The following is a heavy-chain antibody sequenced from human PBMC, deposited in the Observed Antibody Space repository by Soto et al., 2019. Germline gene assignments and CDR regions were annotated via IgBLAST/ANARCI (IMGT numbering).Heavy chain of an antibody. V-gene: IGHV4-59*01. Sequence: QVQLQESGPGLVKPSETLSLTCTVSGGSISSFYWSWIRQPPGKGLEWIGYIYYSGSTNYNPSLKSRVTISVDTPKNQFSLRLSSVTAADTAVYYCARLGYSNHGVDYGMDVWGQGTTVTVSS. CDR3: ARLGYSNHGVDYGMDV. CDR1: GGSISSFY. J-gene: IGHJ6*02. CDR2: IYYSGST. D-gene: IGHD4-4*01.